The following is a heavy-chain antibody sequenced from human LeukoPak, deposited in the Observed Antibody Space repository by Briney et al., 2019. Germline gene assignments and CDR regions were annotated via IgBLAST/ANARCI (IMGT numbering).Heavy chain of an antibody. CDR2: ISSSSGDI. CDR1: GFTFSTYT. J-gene: IGHJ4*02. Sequence: GGSLRLSCAASGFTFSTYTMTWVRQTPGRGLEWVSFISSSSGDIYYADSVKGRFTISRDNAKSSLFLQMNSLRAEDTAVYYCARVIGYCTGGSCHMYYFDYWGQGTLVTVSS. CDR3: ARVIGYCTGGSCHMYYFDY. V-gene: IGHV3-21*01. D-gene: IGHD2-15*01.